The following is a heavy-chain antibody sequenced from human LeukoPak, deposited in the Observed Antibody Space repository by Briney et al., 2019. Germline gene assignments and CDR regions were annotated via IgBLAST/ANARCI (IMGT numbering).Heavy chain of an antibody. CDR2: IYPGDSDT. Sequence: GESLKISCKGSGYSFTSYWIGWVRQMPGKGLEWMGIIYPGDSDTRYSPSFQGQVTISADKSISTAYLQWSSLKASDTAMYYCARLRRDGQLVGSDAFDIWGQGTMVTVSS. CDR3: ARLRRDGQLVGSDAFDI. J-gene: IGHJ3*02. D-gene: IGHD6-6*01. V-gene: IGHV5-51*01. CDR1: GYSFTSYW.